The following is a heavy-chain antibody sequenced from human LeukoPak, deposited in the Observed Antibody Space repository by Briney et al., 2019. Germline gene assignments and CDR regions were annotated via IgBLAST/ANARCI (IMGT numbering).Heavy chain of an antibody. D-gene: IGHD6-13*01. CDR1: GFTFSSYW. J-gene: IGHJ4*02. V-gene: IGHV3-7*01. CDR3: ARGSGYTSSTNYYSDY. Sequence: GGSLRLSCAASGFTFSSYWMSWVRQAPGKGLEWVANIKQDGSEKHYVDSVKGRFTISRDNDKQSLFLHMNSLRVEHPAVYYCARGSGYTSSTNYYSDYWGPGTLVTVSS. CDR2: IKQDGSEK.